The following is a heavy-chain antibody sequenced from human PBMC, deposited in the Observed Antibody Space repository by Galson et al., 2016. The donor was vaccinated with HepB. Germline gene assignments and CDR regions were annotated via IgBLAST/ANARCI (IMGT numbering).Heavy chain of an antibody. CDR2: IYSGGST. J-gene: IGHJ5*02. CDR3: ARDGEYYYGSGSYAET. D-gene: IGHD3-10*01. CDR1: GFTVSSTY. Sequence: SLRLSCAASGFTVSSTYMSWVRQAPGKGLEWVSVIYSGGSTYYADSVKGRFTFSRDNSKDTLHLQMNSLRAEDTAVYYCARDGEYYYGSGSYAETWGQGTLVTVSS. V-gene: IGHV3-53*01.